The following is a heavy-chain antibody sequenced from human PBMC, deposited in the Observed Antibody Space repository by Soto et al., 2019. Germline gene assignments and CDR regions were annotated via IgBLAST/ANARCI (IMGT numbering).Heavy chain of an antibody. D-gene: IGHD6-19*01. CDR2: INPNNGDT. CDR3: ARDLMKDGCNFGH. Sequence: GASVKVSCKASGYTFTAFYIHWVRQAPGQGLEWMGWINPNNGDTSHAQKFQGWITITRDTSISTAYMELSRLTSDDTAVYYCARDLMKDGCNFGHWGQGTLVTVSS. V-gene: IGHV1-2*04. CDR1: GYTFTAFY. J-gene: IGHJ4*02.